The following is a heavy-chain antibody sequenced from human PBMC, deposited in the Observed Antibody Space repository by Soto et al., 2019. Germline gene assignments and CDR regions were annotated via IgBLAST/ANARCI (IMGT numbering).Heavy chain of an antibody. V-gene: IGHV3-23*01. CDR2: ISGSGGST. CDR3: AKEDTYHYGSGSYYH. CDR1: GFSFSDSA. Sequence: GSLSLSCAASGFSFSDSAMHGVHQAPGKGLEWVSAISGSGGSTYYADSVKGRFTISRDNSKNTLYLQMNSLRAEDTAVYYCAKEDTYHYGSGSYYHWGQGTLVTVSS. J-gene: IGHJ4*02. D-gene: IGHD3-10*01.